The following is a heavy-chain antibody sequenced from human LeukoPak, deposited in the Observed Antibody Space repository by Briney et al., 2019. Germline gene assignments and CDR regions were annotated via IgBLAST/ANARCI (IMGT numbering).Heavy chain of an antibody. V-gene: IGHV3-66*01. Sequence: GGSLRLSCAASGFTVSSDYMNWVRQAPGKGLEWVSVIYSDGSTYYADSVKGRFTISRDKSKNTLYLQLNSLRAEDTAVYFCAKGSYYDISDAFNIWGQGTMVTVSS. CDR1: GFTVSSDY. J-gene: IGHJ3*02. D-gene: IGHD3-22*01. CDR2: IYSDGST. CDR3: AKGSYYDISDAFNI.